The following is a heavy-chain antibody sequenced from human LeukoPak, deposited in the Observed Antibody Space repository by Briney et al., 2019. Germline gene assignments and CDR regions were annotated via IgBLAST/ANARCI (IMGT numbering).Heavy chain of an antibody. Sequence: SETLSLTCSVSGGSISTYYWSWIRQPPGKGLEWIGYIYYSGSTNYNPFLKSRVTISVDTSKNQFSLKLSSVTAADTAVYYCARYGRYSSSYYYYYMDVWGKGTTVTVSS. D-gene: IGHD6-13*01. CDR3: ARYGRYSSSYYYYYMDV. CDR2: IYYSGST. CDR1: GGSISTYY. V-gene: IGHV4-59*01. J-gene: IGHJ6*03.